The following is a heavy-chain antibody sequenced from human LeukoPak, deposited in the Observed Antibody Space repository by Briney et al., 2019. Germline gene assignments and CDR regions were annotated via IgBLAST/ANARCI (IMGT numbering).Heavy chain of an antibody. D-gene: IGHD1-1*01. Sequence: SETLSLTCAVYGGSFSGYYWSWIRQPPGKGLEWIGEINHSGSTNYNPSLKSRVTISVDTSKNQFSLKLSSVTAADTAVYYCARAPVSILWNGYFDCWGQGTLVTVSS. CDR1: GGSFSGYY. V-gene: IGHV4-34*01. CDR2: INHSGST. J-gene: IGHJ4*02. CDR3: ARAPVSILWNGYFDC.